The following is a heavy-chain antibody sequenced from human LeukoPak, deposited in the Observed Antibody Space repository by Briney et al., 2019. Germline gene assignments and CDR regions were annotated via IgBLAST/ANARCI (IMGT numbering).Heavy chain of an antibody. J-gene: IGHJ6*02. CDR1: GFTFSTYA. D-gene: IGHD6-19*01. CDR3: ARDQWLAYYYHGMDV. V-gene: IGHV3-48*03. Sequence: GGSLRLSCAASGFTFSTYAMNWVRQAPGKGLEWVSYITNNGSTIYYADSVKGRFTISRDKAESSLYLQMNSLRAEDTAIYYCARDQWLAYYYHGMDVWGQGTTVTVSS. CDR2: ITNNGSTI.